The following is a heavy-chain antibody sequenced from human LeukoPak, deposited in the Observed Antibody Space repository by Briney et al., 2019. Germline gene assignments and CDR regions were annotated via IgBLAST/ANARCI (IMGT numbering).Heavy chain of an antibody. V-gene: IGHV3-74*01. CDR2: INNDGSTT. J-gene: IGHJ6*02. Sequence: GGSPRLSCAASGFTFSSSWMHWVRQAPGQGLVWVSRINNDGSTTNYVDSVKGRFTISRDNAKNTLYLQMNSLRAEDTAVFYCVRDRFYGMDVWGQGTTVTVSS. CDR1: GFTFSSSW. CDR3: VRDRFYGMDV.